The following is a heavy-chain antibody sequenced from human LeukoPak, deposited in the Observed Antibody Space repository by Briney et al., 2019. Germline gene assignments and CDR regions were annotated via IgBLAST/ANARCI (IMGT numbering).Heavy chain of an antibody. CDR1: GYTLTELS. V-gene: IGHV1-24*01. CDR2: FDPEDGET. CDR3: ATAQPQDENNWFDP. J-gene: IGHJ5*02. Sequence: GASVKVSCKVSGYTLTELSMHWVRQAPGKGLEWMGGFDPEDGETIYAQKFQGRVTMTEDTSTDTACMELSSLRSEDTAVYYCATAQPQDENNWFDPWGQGTLVTVSS.